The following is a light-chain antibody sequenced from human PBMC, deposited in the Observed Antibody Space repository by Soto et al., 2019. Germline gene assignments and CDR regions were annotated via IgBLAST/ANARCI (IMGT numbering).Light chain of an antibody. Sequence: QSVLTQPPSVSGAPGQRVTISCTGTNSDVGNYNLVSWYQQHPGKAPKLMMYEVTKRPSGVSNRFSGSKSGNTASLTISGLQAEDEADYYCCSYAGSATWVFGGGTKLTVL. V-gene: IGLV2-23*02. CDR2: EVT. J-gene: IGLJ3*02. CDR3: CSYAGSATWV. CDR1: NSDVGNYNL.